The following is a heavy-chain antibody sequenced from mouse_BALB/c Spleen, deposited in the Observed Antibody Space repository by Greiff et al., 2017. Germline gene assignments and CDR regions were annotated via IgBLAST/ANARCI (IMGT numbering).Heavy chain of an antibody. V-gene: IGHV5-17*02. CDR2: ISSGSSTI. J-gene: IGHJ2*01. Sequence: EVQGVESGGGLVQPGGSRKLSCAASGFTFSSFGMHWVRQAPEKGLEWVAYISSGSSTIYYADTVKGRFTISRDNPKNTLFLQMTSLRSEDTAMYYCARANWDFDYWGQGTTLTVSS. CDR1: GFTFSSFG. CDR3: ARANWDFDY. D-gene: IGHD4-1*01.